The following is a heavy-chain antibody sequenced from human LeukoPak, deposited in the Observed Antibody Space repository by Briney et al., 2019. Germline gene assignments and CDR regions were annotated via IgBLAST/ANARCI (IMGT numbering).Heavy chain of an antibody. CDR2: IYYSGST. J-gene: IGHJ4*02. CDR1: GGSISSYY. V-gene: IGHV4-59*01. D-gene: IGHD3-16*01. Sequence: PSETLSLTCTVCGGSISSYYWSWIRQPPGKGLEWIGYIYYSGSTNYNPSLKSRVTISVDTSKNQFSLKLSSVTAADTAVYYCARVPPNGLRAYYFDYWGQGTLVTASS. CDR3: ARVPPNGLRAYYFDY.